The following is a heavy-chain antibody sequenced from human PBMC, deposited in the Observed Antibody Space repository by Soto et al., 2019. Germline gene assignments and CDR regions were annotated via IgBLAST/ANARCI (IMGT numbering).Heavy chain of an antibody. D-gene: IGHD3-22*01. Sequence: GESLKISCQGSGYTFTDYWIAWVRQMPGKGLEWMGSIYPGDSDARYSPSFQGQVTISADKSISAAYLQWSSLKASDTAMFYCAKSLFDDSSGYSHYAIDVWGQGTTVTVSS. J-gene: IGHJ6*02. CDR1: GYTFTDYW. CDR2: IYPGDSDA. V-gene: IGHV5-51*01. CDR3: AKSLFDDSSGYSHYAIDV.